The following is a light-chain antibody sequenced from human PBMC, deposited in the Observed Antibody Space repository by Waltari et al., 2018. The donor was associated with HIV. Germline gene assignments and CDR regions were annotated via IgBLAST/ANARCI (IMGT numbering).Light chain of an antibody. V-gene: IGLV1-47*01. CDR3: ATWDDSLGFWL. CDR2: RND. Sequence: QSVLTQPPSASGTPGQRVTISCSGSRSNIGTNYVYWYRQFPGTAPKLLIYRNDQRPSGVPDRFSGSKSGTSASLAISGLLSEDESDYHCATWDDSLGFWLFGGGTKLTVL. CDR1: RSNIGTNY. J-gene: IGLJ3*02.